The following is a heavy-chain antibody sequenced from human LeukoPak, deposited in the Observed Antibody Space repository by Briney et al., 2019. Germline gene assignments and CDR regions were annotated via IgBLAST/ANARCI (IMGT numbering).Heavy chain of an antibody. CDR1: AASIRNNH. V-gene: IGHV4-59*08. D-gene: IGHD6-19*01. CDR3: ARLHSSGWYDPELVGMDV. CDR2: IYSTGST. Sequence: NPSETLSLTCTVSAASIRNNHWSWIRQPPGEGLEWIGYIYSTGSTSYNPSLKSRVTISVDTSKNQFSLNLTSVTAADTAVYYCARLHSSGWYDPELVGMDVWGQGITVIVSS. J-gene: IGHJ6*02.